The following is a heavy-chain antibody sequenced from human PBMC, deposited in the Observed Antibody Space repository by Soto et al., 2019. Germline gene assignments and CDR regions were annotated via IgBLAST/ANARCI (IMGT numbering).Heavy chain of an antibody. J-gene: IGHJ6*02. CDR2: IYYSGST. CDR1: GGSISSDGNY. D-gene: IGHD3-10*01. V-gene: IGHV4-31*03. CDR3: ARARMVRGIIYYYGMDV. Sequence: SETLSLTCTFSGGSISSDGNYLSWIRQHPGKGLEWIGYIYYSGSTNYNPSLKSRVTISVDTSKNQFSLKLNSVTAADTAVYYCARARMVRGIIYYYGMDVWGQGTTVTVSS.